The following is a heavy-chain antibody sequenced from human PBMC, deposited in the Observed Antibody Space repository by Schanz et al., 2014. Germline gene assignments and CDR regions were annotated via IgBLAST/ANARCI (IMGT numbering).Heavy chain of an antibody. V-gene: IGHV3-23*01. Sequence: EVHLLDSGGGLVQPGGSLRLSCAASGFTFSSYAMSWVRQAPGKGLEWVSSISSGGNPYYANSVKGRFGISRDNSENTLYLQMSSLRVEDAADYYCAKEPRGDKNDRAYYFDYWGQGTLVSVSS. J-gene: IGHJ4*02. CDR2: ISSGGNP. CDR3: AKEPRGDKNDRAYYFDY. CDR1: GFTFSSYA. D-gene: IGHD3-10*01.